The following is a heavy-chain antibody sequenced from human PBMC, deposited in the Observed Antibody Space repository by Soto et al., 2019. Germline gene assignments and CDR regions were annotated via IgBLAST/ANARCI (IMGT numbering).Heavy chain of an antibody. V-gene: IGHV1-69*02. Sequence: QVQLVQSGAEVKKPGSSVKVSCTASGGTFNSYTINWVRQAPGQGLEWVGRVNPIVGMSNSAQKFQGRVTITADKSTSKAYMDLSSLKSDDTAVYYCATSYRSGSTHFDYWGQGTLVTVSS. CDR1: GGTFNSYT. J-gene: IGHJ4*02. CDR3: ATSYRSGSTHFDY. D-gene: IGHD3-10*01. CDR2: VNPIVGMS.